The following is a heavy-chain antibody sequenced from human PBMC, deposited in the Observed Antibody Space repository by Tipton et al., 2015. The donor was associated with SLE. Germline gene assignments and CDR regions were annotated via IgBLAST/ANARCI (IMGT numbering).Heavy chain of an antibody. D-gene: IGHD3-10*01. CDR2: TYYSEAT. V-gene: IGHV4-39*07. Sequence: TLSLTCAVSGGSISISAYYWGWIRQPPGRGLEWIGNTYYSEATYYNPSLKSRVTMSIDTPKNQFSLKLTSVTAADTAVYYCARGSRGVGFDVWGHGTTVIVS. CDR1: GGSISISAYY. CDR3: ARGSRGVGFDV. J-gene: IGHJ6*02.